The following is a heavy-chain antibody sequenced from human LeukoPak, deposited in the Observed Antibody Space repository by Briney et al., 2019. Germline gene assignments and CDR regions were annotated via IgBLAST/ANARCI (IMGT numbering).Heavy chain of an antibody. CDR2: ISGSGGST. D-gene: IGHD2-2*01. V-gene: IGHV3-23*01. CDR1: GFTFSSYV. J-gene: IGHJ6*02. CDR3: AKDSSSSNYYYGMDV. Sequence: GGSLRLSCGASGFTFSSYVMSWVRQAPGKGLEWVSGISGSGGSTYYADSMKGRSTISRDNSKDTLFLQMNSLRVEDTALYYCAKDSSSSNYYYGMDVWGQGTTVTVS.